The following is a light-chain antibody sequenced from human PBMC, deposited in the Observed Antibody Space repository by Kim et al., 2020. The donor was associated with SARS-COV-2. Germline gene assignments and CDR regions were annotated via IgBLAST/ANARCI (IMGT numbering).Light chain of an antibody. CDR3: NSRDSSGNHLSVV. V-gene: IGLV3-19*01. J-gene: IGLJ2*01. CDR1: SLRSYY. CDR2: GKN. Sequence: SSELTQDSAVSVALGQTVRITCQGDSLRSYYASWYQHKPGQAPVLVIYGKNNRPSGIPDRFSGSSSGNTASLTITGAQAEDEADYYCNSRDSSGNHLSVV.